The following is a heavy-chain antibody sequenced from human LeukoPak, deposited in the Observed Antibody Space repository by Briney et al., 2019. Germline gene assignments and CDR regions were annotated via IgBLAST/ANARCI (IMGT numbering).Heavy chain of an antibody. CDR2: ISAYNGNT. J-gene: IGHJ4*02. V-gene: IGHV1-18*01. CDR1: GYTFTSYG. D-gene: IGHD2-21*02. CDR3: ARGSGHGDCDFDY. Sequence: ASVKVSCKASGYTFTSYGISWVRQAPGQGLEWMGWISAYNGNTNYAQKFQGRVTMTRDTSISTAYMELSRLRSDDTAVYYCARGSGHGDCDFDYWGQGTLVTVSS.